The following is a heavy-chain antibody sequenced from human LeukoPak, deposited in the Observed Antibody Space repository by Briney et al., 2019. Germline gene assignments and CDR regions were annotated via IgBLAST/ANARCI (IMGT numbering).Heavy chain of an antibody. D-gene: IGHD2-15*01. Sequence: GESLKISCKDSGYRFSSYWIAWVRQMPGKGLEYIGIIYPGDSDIRYSPSFQGQVTISADKSTSTAYLQWSSLKASDTAMYYCARQEYCSGGSCYTWFDPWGQGTLVTVSS. CDR2: IYPGDSDI. J-gene: IGHJ5*02. CDR1: GYRFSSYW. CDR3: ARQEYCSGGSCYTWFDP. V-gene: IGHV5-51*01.